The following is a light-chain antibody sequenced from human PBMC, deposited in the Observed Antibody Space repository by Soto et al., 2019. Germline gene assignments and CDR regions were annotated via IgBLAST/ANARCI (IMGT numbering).Light chain of an antibody. CDR1: QNIEYD. CDR2: AVS. CDR3: QQSYATPLI. V-gene: IGKV1-39*01. J-gene: IGKJ3*01. Sequence: QMTQSPLSLSASVGEKVTITCRSSQNIEYDLNWYQQKPGKAPRLLVFAVSGLQSGVPPRFSGSVSGTDFSLTIDGLQPDDFATYYCQQSYATPLIFGPGTQV.